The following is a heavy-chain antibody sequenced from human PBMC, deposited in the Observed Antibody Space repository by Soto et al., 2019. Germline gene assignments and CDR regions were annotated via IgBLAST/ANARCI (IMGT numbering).Heavy chain of an antibody. CDR2: INPNSGGT. CDR3: ARDRAVRGVIIGNDAFDI. V-gene: IGHV1-2*04. D-gene: IGHD3-10*01. Sequence: ASVKVSCKASGYTFTGYYMHWVRQAPGQGLEWMGWINPNSGGTNYAQKFQGWVTMTRDTSISTAYMELSRLRSDDTAVYYCARDRAVRGVIIGNDAFDIWGQGTMVTVSS. J-gene: IGHJ3*02. CDR1: GYTFTGYY.